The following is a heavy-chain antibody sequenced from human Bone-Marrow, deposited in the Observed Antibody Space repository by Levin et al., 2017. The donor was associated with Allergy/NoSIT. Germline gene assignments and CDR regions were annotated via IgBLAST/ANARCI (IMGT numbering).Heavy chain of an antibody. Sequence: ASVKVSCKASGYTFTSYGISWVRQAPGQGLEWMGWISVNSGNTNYAQKVQGRVTMTTDKSTKTAYMELRSLRSDDTAVYYCARDFGGDFWSGFFDYWGQGRLVTVTS. V-gene: IGHV1-18*01. CDR3: ARDFGGDFWSGFFDY. CDR2: ISVNSGNT. CDR1: GYTFTSYG. D-gene: IGHD3-3*01. J-gene: IGHJ4*02.